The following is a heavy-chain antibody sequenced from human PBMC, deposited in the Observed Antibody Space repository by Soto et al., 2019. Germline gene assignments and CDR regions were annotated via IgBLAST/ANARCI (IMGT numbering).Heavy chain of an antibody. CDR2: IFSNDEK. D-gene: IGHD6-13*01. Sequence: QVTVKESGPVLVKPTETLTLTCTVSGFSLSNAGLGVSWIRQPPGKALEWLAHIFSNDEKSYSPSLKSRLTISEATSTSQVVLTMTNMDPVYTATYYCASTYSTSWYWFDPWGQGTLVTVS. CDR1: GFSLSNAGLG. CDR3: ASTYSTSWYWFDP. J-gene: IGHJ5*02. V-gene: IGHV2-26*04.